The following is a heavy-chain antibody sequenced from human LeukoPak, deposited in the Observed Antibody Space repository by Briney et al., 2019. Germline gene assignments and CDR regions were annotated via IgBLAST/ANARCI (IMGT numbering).Heavy chain of an antibody. CDR1: GGSISTGDYY. CDR3: ARDIAAAGTVGGDWFDP. J-gene: IGHJ5*02. CDR2: IYYSGST. V-gene: IGHV4-30-4*01. D-gene: IGHD6-13*01. Sequence: PSETLSLTCTVSGGSISTGDYYWSWIRQPPGKGLEWIGCIYYSGSTYYNPSLKSRVTISVDTSKNQFSLKLSSVTAADTAVYYCARDIAAAGTVGGDWFDPWGQGTLVTVSS.